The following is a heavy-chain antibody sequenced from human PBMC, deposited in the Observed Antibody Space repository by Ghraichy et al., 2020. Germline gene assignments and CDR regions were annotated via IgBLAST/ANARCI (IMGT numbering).Heavy chain of an antibody. CDR3: ARGSYYDRSEPVDY. V-gene: IGHV4-30-2*01. D-gene: IGHD3-22*01. CDR2: IYHSGST. J-gene: IGHJ4*02. Sequence: SETLSLTCAVSGGSISSGGYSWSWIRQPPGKGLEWIGYIYHSGSTYYNPSLKSRVTISVDRSKNQFSLKLSSVTAADTAVYYCARGSYYDRSEPVDYWGQGTLGTVTS. CDR1: GGSISSGGYS.